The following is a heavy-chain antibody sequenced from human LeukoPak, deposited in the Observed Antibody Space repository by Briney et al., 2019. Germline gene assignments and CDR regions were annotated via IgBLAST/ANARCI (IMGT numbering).Heavy chain of an antibody. Sequence: PGRSLRLSCAASGFTFSSHFMSWVRQAPGKGLEWVSGISGSGGDTFYADSVRGQFTISRDNSKNTLYLQMSSLRAEDTAVYYCARTPPHDDGGYSNPYWGQGTLVTVSS. J-gene: IGHJ4*02. V-gene: IGHV3-23*01. D-gene: IGHD3-22*01. CDR2: ISGSGGDT. CDR1: GFTFSSHF. CDR3: ARTPPHDDGGYSNPY.